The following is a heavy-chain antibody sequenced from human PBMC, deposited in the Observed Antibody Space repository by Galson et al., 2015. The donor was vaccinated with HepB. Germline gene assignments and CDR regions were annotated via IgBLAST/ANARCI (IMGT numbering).Heavy chain of an antibody. Sequence: SLRLSCAASGFTFSSYAMSWVRQAPGKGLEWVSAISGSGGSTYYADSVKGRFTISRDNSKNTLYLQMNSLRAEDTAVYYCAKDGEGIVGATYFDYWGQGTLVTVSS. J-gene: IGHJ4*02. V-gene: IGHV3-23*01. D-gene: IGHD1-26*01. CDR1: GFTFSSYA. CDR3: AKDGEGIVGATYFDY. CDR2: ISGSGGST.